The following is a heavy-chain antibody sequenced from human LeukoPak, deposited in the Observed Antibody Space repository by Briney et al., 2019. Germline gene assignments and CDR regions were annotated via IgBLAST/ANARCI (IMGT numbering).Heavy chain of an antibody. CDR1: GYSISSGYY. CDR2: SYHSGST. D-gene: IGHD3-10*01. V-gene: IGHV4-38-2*01. Sequence: SETLSLTCAVSGYSISSGYYWGWIRQPPGKGLELIGSSYHSGSTYYKPSVKSRVTISVDTSKNQFSLKLSSVTAADTAVYYCYGSGSYFEWFDPWGQGTLVTVSS. J-gene: IGHJ5*02. CDR3: YGSGSYFEWFDP.